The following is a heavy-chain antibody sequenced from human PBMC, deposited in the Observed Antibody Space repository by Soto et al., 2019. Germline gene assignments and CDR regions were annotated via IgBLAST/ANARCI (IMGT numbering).Heavy chain of an antibody. CDR2: IYPGDSDT. Sequence: EVQLVQSGAEVKKPGESLKISCKGSGYSFTRYWIAWVRQMPEKGLEWTGIIYPGDSDTRYSPSFQGQVTISADKSISTAYLQWSSLKASDTAMYYCARLQSAQLAHIDYWGQGTLVTVSS. CDR1: GYSFTRYW. J-gene: IGHJ4*02. CDR3: ARLQSAQLAHIDY. V-gene: IGHV5-51*03. D-gene: IGHD6-13*01.